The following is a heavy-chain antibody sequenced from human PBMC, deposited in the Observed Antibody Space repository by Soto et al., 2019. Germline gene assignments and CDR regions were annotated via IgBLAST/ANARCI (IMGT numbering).Heavy chain of an antibody. D-gene: IGHD4-17*01. CDR2: IYYTGSA. CDR1: GASVSNYY. V-gene: IGHV4-59*02. J-gene: IGHJ6*02. CDR3: ARAPNFYGDYGYYYSFGMDV. Sequence: KPSETLSLTCTVSGASVSNYYWSWVRQPPGKGLEWIGNIYYTGSANYNPSLKSRVTISADTSVNQLSLKLRSVTAADTAVYYCARAPNFYGDYGYYYSFGMDVWGQGTTVTVSS.